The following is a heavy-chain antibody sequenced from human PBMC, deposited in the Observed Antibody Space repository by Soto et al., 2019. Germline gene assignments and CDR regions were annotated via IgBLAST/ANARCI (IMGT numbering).Heavy chain of an antibody. CDR1: GFTFSNYA. CDR2: ISGGGGNT. V-gene: IGHV3-23*01. J-gene: IGHJ4*02. Sequence: EVQLLESGGGLVQPGGSLRLSCAASGFTFSNYAMSWVRQTPGKGLEWVSTISGGGGNTYYPGSVKGRFTISRDNSKDTVYLQTNSLRGEDTAIYYCAKERLGRGADYWGQGALVTVTS. D-gene: IGHD6-25*01. CDR3: AKERLGRGADY.